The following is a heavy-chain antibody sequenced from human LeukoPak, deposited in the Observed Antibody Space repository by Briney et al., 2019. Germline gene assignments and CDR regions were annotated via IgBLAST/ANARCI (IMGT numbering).Heavy chain of an antibody. V-gene: IGHV1-2*02. CDR2: INPNTGGP. D-gene: IGHD3-10*01. Sequence: GASVKVSCKASGYTFTAYSIHWVRQAPGQGLEWMGWINPNTGGPNYAQKFQGRVTMTRDTSITTVSMELSRLRSDDTAIYYCARATSTMIRGRPHDPFDIWGQGTMVTVSS. J-gene: IGHJ3*02. CDR1: GYTFTAYS. CDR3: ARATSTMIRGRPHDPFDI.